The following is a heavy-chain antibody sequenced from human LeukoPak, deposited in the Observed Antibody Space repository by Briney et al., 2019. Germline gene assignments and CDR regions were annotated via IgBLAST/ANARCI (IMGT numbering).Heavy chain of an antibody. CDR3: ATEYQLLFDY. V-gene: IGHV3-23*01. D-gene: IGHD2-2*01. J-gene: IGHJ4*02. Sequence: GGSLRLSCAASGFTFSNAWMSWVRQAPGKGLEWVSASGSGGSTYYADSVKGRFTISRDNSKNTLYLQMNSLRAEDTAVYYCATEYQLLFDYWGQGTLVTVSS. CDR2: SGSGGST. CDR1: GFTFSNAW.